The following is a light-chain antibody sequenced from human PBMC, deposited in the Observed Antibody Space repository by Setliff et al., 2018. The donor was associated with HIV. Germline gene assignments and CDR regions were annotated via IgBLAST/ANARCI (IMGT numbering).Light chain of an antibody. CDR2: EVS. CDR1: SSDVGGYNY. CDR3: SSYTSSSPLYV. V-gene: IGLV2-14*01. Sequence: QSALTQPASVSGSPGQSITISCTGTSSDVGGYNYVSWYQQHPGKAPKLMIYEVSNRPSGVSDRFSGSMSGNTASLTISGLQTEDEADYFCSSYTSSSPLYVFGTGTKVTVL. J-gene: IGLJ1*01.